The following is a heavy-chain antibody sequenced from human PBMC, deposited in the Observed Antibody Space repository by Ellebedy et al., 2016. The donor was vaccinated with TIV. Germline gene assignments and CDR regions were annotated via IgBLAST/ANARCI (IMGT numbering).Heavy chain of an antibody. Sequence: MPSEILSLTCTVSGGSISSYYWSWIRQPPGKGLEWIGYIYYSETTNYNPTLKSRVTISLNTSKNQFSLKMRSVTAADTAVYYCARVRGTRYTSSAYDYWGQGTLVTVSS. CDR3: ARVRGTRYTSSAYDY. CDR2: IYYSETT. CDR1: GGSISSYY. D-gene: IGHD6-13*01. V-gene: IGHV4-59*08. J-gene: IGHJ4*02.